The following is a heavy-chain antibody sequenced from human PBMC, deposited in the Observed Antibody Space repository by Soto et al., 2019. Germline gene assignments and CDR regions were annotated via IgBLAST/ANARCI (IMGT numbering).Heavy chain of an antibody. Sequence: PGGSLRLSCAASGFTFSSYGMHWVRQAPGKGLEWVAVIWYDGSNKYYADSVKGRFTISRDNSKNTLYLQMNSLRAEDTAVYYCAREVYSYGTNYYYYYGMDVWGQGTTVTVSS. CDR3: AREVYSYGTNYYYYYGMDV. CDR2: IWYDGSNK. J-gene: IGHJ6*02. D-gene: IGHD5-18*01. CDR1: GFTFSSYG. V-gene: IGHV3-33*01.